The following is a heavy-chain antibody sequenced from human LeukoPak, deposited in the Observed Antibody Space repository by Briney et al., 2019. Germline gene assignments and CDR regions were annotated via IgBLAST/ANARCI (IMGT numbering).Heavy chain of an antibody. CDR3: ARDGRGYCSGGSCYKYYFDY. V-gene: IGHV3-9*01. CDR1: GFTFDDYA. CDR2: ISWNSGSI. D-gene: IGHD2-15*01. Sequence: GGSLRLSCAASGFTFDDYAMHWVRQAPGKGLEWVSGISWNSGSIGYADSVKGRFTISRDNAKNSLYLQMNSLRAEDTAVYYCARDGRGYCSGGSCYKYYFDYWGQGTLVTVSS. J-gene: IGHJ4*02.